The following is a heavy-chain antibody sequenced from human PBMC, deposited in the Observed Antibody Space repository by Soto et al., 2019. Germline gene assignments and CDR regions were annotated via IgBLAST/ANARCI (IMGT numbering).Heavy chain of an antibody. V-gene: IGHV4-59*01. CDR1: GGSISSYY. J-gene: IGHJ4*02. CDR3: ARDRWNYDY. Sequence: PSETLSLTCTVSGGSISSYYWSWIRQPPGKGLEWIGYIYYSGSTNYNPSLKSRVTISVDTSKNQFSLKLSSVTAADTAVYYCARDRWNYDYWGQGTLVTVSS. D-gene: IGHD1-7*01. CDR2: IYYSGST.